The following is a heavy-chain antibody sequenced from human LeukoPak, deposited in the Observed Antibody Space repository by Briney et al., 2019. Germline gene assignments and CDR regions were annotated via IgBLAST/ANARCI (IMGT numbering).Heavy chain of an antibody. D-gene: IGHD3-10*01. CDR1: GGTFSSYA. CDR3: ARGRGYYGSGSYYGYYYYYMDV. J-gene: IGHJ6*03. CDR2: IIPIFGTA. Sequence: SVKVSCKASGGTFSSYAISWVRQAPEQGLEWMGGIIPIFGTANYAQKFQGRVTMTTDTSTSTAYMELRSLRSDDTAVYYCARGRGYYGSGSYYGYYYYYMDVWGKGTTVTVSS. V-gene: IGHV1-69*05.